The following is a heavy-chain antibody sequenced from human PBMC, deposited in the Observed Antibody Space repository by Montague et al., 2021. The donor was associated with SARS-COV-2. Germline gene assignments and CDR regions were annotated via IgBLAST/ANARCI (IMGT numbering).Heavy chain of an antibody. CDR3: AGGRPVQGCMRHFESVSSGVLDL. D-gene: IGHD2-8*01. J-gene: IGHJ4*03. V-gene: IGHV4-34*01. Sequence: SETLSLTCAVYRGSVKSYYWTWIRQAPGKGLAWIVEINHRGTTNYNPSLKSRVTMSIDAWKRQFSLMLNSVSAADTAVYFCAGGRPVQGCMRHFESVSSGVLDLWGPGSLVIVSS. CDR2: INHRGTT. CDR1: RGSVKSYY.